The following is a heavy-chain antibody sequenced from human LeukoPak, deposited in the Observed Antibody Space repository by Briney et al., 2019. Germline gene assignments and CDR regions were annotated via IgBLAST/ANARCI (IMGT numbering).Heavy chain of an antibody. CDR2: ISAYNGNT. CDR1: GYTFTSYG. D-gene: IGHD2-15*01. Sequence: ASVKVSCKASGYTFTSYGISWVRQAPGQGLEWMGWISAYNGNTNYAQKLQGRVTMTTDTSTSTAYMELRSLRSEDTAVYYCARGWESCSGGSCLSWFDPWGQGTLVTVSS. CDR3: ARGWESCSGGSCLSWFDP. J-gene: IGHJ5*02. V-gene: IGHV1-18*01.